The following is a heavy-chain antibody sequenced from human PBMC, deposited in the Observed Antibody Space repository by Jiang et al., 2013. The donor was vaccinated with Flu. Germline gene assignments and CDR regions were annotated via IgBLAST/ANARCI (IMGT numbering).Heavy chain of an antibody. Sequence: SGGGVVQPGRSLRLSCAASGFTFSSYGMHWVRQAPGKGLEWVAVISYDGSNKYYADSVKGRFTISRDNSKNTLYLQMNSLRAEDTAVYYCANGGSWGQGTLVTVSS. CDR1: GFTFSSYG. J-gene: IGHJ5*02. CDR2: ISYDGSNK. V-gene: IGHV3-30*18. D-gene: IGHD3-16*01. CDR3: ANGGS.